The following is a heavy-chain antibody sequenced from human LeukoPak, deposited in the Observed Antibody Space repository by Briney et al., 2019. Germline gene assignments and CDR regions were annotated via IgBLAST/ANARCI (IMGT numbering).Heavy chain of an antibody. CDR1: GGSISSSSYY. CDR3: ARGTRDGYDYYFDY. J-gene: IGHJ4*02. V-gene: IGHV4-39*07. Sequence: SEALSLTCTVSGGSISSSSYYWGWPRQPPGKGLEWFGSIYYSGSTYYNPSLKRRVTISVDTTKNQFSLKLSAVTAADTAVYYCARGTRDGYDYYFDYWGQGTLVTVSS. CDR2: IYYSGST. D-gene: IGHD5-24*01.